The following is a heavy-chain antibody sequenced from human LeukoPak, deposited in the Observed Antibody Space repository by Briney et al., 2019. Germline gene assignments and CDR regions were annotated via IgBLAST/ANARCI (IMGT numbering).Heavy chain of an antibody. J-gene: IGHJ4*02. V-gene: IGHV3-30*02. D-gene: IGHD3-9*01. CDR3: AKEKYRFDWLLYSYFDY. Sequence: GGSLRLSCAASRFTFSSYGMHWVRQAPGKGLEWVAFIRNDGSNKYYADSVKGRFTISRDNSKNTLYLQMNSLRTEDTAVYYCAKEKYRFDWLLYSYFDYWGQGTLVTVSS. CDR2: IRNDGSNK. CDR1: RFTFSSYG.